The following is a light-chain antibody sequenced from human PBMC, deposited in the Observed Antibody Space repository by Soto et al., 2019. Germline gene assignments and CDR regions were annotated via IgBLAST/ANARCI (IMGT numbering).Light chain of an antibody. CDR1: ESVSSNY. V-gene: IGKV3-20*01. CDR3: QQYGSSPYT. Sequence: EIVLTESPGTLSLSPRERATLSCRATESVSSNYLAWYQQKPGQAPRLLIYGASSRATGIPDRFSGSGSGTDFTLTISRLEPEDFAVYYCQQYGSSPYTFGQGTKVDNK. CDR2: GAS. J-gene: IGKJ2*01.